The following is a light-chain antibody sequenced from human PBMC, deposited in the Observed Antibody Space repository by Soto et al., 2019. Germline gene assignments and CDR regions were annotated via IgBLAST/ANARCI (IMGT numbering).Light chain of an antibody. J-gene: IGKJ5*01. CDR1: QSVDSSY. CDR2: GAS. V-gene: IGKV3D-20*02. CDR3: QQRSNWLPGIT. Sequence: TQSPCNLSFPPPERATLSCRASQSVDSSYLAWYHQRPGQAPRLLIYGASSRATGIPDRFSGSGSGTDFTLTISSLEPEDFAVYYCQQRSNWLPGITFGQGTRLEIK.